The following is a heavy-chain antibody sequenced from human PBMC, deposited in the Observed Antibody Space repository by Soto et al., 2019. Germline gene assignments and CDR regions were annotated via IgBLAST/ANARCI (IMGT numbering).Heavy chain of an antibody. V-gene: IGHV1-3*01. CDR1: GYTFTSYA. Sequence: GASVKVSCKASGYTFTSYAMHWVRQAPGQRLEWMGWINAGNGNTKYSQKFQGRVTITRDTSASTAYMELCSLRSEDTAVYYCARDGCTNGVCYNHYYYYYYMDVWGKGTTVTVSS. D-gene: IGHD2-8*01. J-gene: IGHJ6*03. CDR2: INAGNGNT. CDR3: ARDGCTNGVCYNHYYYYYYMDV.